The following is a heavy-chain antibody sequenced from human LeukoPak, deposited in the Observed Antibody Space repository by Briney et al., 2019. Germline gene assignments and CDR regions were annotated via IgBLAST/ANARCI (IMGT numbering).Heavy chain of an antibody. CDR3: ARIYCSSTSCPWDY. J-gene: IGHJ4*02. Sequence: GRSLRLSCAASGFTFSSYAMRWVRQAPGKGLEWVAVISYDGGNKYYADSVKGRFTISRDNSKNTLYLQMNSLRAEDTAVYYCARIYCSSTSCPWDYWGQGTLVTVSS. CDR2: ISYDGGNK. CDR1: GFTFSSYA. D-gene: IGHD2-2*01. V-gene: IGHV3-30-3*01.